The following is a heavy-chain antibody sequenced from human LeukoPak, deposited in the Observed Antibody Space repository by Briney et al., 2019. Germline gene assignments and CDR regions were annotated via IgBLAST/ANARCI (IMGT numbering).Heavy chain of an antibody. V-gene: IGHV1-8*01. CDR3: VLRYFGWLIGSDAFDI. D-gene: IGHD3-9*01. CDR1: GYTFTSYD. J-gene: IGHJ3*02. CDR2: MNPNSGNT. Sequence: GASVKVSCKASGYTFTSYDINWVRQATGQGLEWMGWMNPNSGNTGYAQKFQGRVTMTRNTSISTAYMELSSLRSEDTAVYYCVLRYFGWLIGSDAFDIWGQGTMVTVSS.